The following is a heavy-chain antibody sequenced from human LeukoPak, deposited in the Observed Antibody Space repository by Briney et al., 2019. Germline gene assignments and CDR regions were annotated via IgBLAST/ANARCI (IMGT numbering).Heavy chain of an antibody. J-gene: IGHJ4*02. V-gene: IGHV3-23*01. Sequence: VGSLRLSCAASGFTFTNYAMSWVRQPPGKGLEWVSGISASVGATYYAASVQGRFTISRDNYKNTVYLQMNSLRAEDTGVYYCAKKRSGYNYESVDYWGQGTLVTVS. CDR1: GFTFTNYA. D-gene: IGHD5-24*01. CDR3: AKKRSGYNYESVDY. CDR2: ISASVGAT.